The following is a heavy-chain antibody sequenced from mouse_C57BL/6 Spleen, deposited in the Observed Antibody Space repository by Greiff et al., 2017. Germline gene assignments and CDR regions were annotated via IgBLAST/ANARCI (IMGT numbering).Heavy chain of an antibody. D-gene: IGHD1-1*01. V-gene: IGHV1-81*01. Sequence: QVQLQQSGAELARPGASVKLSCKASGYTFTSYGISWVKQRTGQGLEWIGEIYPRSGNTYYNEKFKGKDTLTADKSSSTAYMELRSLTSEDSAVYFCARSDYYGSSYWYFDVWGTGTTVTVSS. CDR3: ARSDYYGSSYWYFDV. J-gene: IGHJ1*03. CDR1: GYTFTSYG. CDR2: IYPRSGNT.